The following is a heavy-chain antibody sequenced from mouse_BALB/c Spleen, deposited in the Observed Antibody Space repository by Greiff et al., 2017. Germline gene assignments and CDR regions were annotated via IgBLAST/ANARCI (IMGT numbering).Heavy chain of an antibody. CDR2: INSNGGST. CDR3: AREQLRYYFDD. D-gene: IGHD1-1*01. J-gene: IGHJ2*01. V-gene: IGHV5-6-3*01. CDR1: GFTFSSYG. Sequence: EVQGVESGGGLVQPGGSLKLSCAASGFTFSSYGMSWVRLTPDKRLELVATINSNGGSTYYPDSVKGRFTISRDNAKNTLYLQMSSLKSEDTAMYYCAREQLRYYFDDWGEGTTRTVSS.